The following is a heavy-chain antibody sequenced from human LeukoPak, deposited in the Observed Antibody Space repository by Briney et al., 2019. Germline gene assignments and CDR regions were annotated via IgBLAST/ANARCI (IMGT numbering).Heavy chain of an antibody. CDR2: ISHTGTT. V-gene: IGHV4-39*01. CDR3: ARWRSSSSGDFDY. CDR1: GASITIPDYY. Sequence: SETLALTCAVSGASITIPDYYWGWIRLPPGKGLEWIGTISHTGTTYYNPSLQSRVSISVDKSRNQFSLKLSSVTAADTAVYYCARWRSSSSGDFDYWGQGTLVTVSS. D-gene: IGHD6-6*01. J-gene: IGHJ4*02.